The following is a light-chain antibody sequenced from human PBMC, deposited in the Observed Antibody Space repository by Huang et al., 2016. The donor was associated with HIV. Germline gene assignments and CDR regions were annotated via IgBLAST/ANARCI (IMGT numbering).Light chain of an antibody. V-gene: IGKV2-28*01. CDR3: MQALQTPIT. CDR1: QSLLHSDGYTY. CDR2: LGS. Sequence: DIVMTQSPLSLPVTPGEPASISCRSSQSLLHSDGYTYMDWYLQKPGQSPQLLIYLGSNRASGVPDRFSGSGLGTDFTLKISRVEAEDVGVYYCMQALQTPITFGQGTRLEIK. J-gene: IGKJ5*01.